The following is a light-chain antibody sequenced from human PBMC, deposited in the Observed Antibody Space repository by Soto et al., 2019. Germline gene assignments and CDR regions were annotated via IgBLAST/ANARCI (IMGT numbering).Light chain of an antibody. CDR2: DAS. CDR1: QSVSSY. J-gene: IGKJ2*01. CDR3: QLRRNLPRT. Sequence: EIVLTQSPATLSLSPGERATLSCRASQSVSSYLAWYQQKPGQAPRLLIYDASNRATGIPARLSGSGSGTKIKHTLIILMPRKFAFYYRQLRRNLPRTFGQGTKLEIK. V-gene: IGKV3-11*01.